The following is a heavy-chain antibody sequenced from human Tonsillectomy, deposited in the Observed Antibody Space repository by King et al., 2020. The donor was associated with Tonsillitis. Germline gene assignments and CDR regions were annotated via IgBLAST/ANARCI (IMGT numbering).Heavy chain of an antibody. Sequence: QVQLVESGAEVKKPGASVKVSCKASGYTFTGYYMHGVRQAPGQGLEWMGWIKPNSGGTNYAQKFQGRGTMTRETSISTAYMELSRLRSDDTAVYYCARDPAVAGENWFDPWGQGTLVTVSS. CDR2: IKPNSGGT. D-gene: IGHD6-19*01. V-gene: IGHV1-2*02. CDR1: GYTFTGYY. J-gene: IGHJ5*02. CDR3: ARDPAVAGENWFDP.